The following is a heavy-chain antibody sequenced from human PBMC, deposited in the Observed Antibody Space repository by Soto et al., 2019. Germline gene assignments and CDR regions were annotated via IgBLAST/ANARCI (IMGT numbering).Heavy chain of an antibody. Sequence: ASVKVSCKASGYTFIKYGIALVRQAPGQGLEWMGWISPYDDKTIYAQTFQGRVTLTADRSTRTVYLDLRSLKSNDTAVYYCAKVYGVILVGAIAAFDVWGQGTMVTVSS. D-gene: IGHD1-26*01. CDR3: AKVYGVILVGAIAAFDV. CDR2: ISPYDDKT. CDR1: GYTFIKYG. J-gene: IGHJ3*01. V-gene: IGHV1-18*01.